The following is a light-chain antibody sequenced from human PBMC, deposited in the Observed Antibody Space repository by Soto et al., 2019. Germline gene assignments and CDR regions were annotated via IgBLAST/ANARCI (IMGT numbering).Light chain of an antibody. CDR2: DAS. V-gene: IGKV3-11*01. CDR3: HQRQSWPRT. CDR1: QSVSSY. J-gene: IGKJ1*01. Sequence: LLAQSPATPSLSPGERATLSCRASQSVSSYLAWYQQKPGQAPRLLIYDASNRATGIPARFSGSGSGTDLNLTISCLEPEDFAVYFCHQRQSWPRTFAHVTDVEMK.